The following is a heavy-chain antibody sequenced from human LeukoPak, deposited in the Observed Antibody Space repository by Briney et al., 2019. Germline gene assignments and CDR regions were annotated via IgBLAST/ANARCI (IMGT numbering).Heavy chain of an antibody. V-gene: IGHV1-2*02. D-gene: IGHD1-26*01. CDR2: INPNSGGT. Sequence: GASVKVSCKASGYTFTGYYMHWVRQAPGQGLEWMGWINPNSGGTNYAQKFQGRVTMTRDTSISTAYMELSRLRSDDTAVYYCAREYSGSYYMFRPFDPWGQGTLVTVSS. CDR1: GYTFTGYY. J-gene: IGHJ5*02. CDR3: AREYSGSYYMFRPFDP.